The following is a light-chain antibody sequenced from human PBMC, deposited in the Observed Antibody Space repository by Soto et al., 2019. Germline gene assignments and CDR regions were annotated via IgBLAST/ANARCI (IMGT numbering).Light chain of an antibody. CDR1: QSVSSN. Sequence: EIVLTQSPGTLPLSLGERATLSCRASQSVSSNLAWYQQKPGQAPRLLIYGASSRATGIPDRFGGSGSGTDFTLTISRLEPEDFAVYYCQQYGSSPLTFGGGTKV. CDR2: GAS. J-gene: IGKJ4*01. CDR3: QQYGSSPLT. V-gene: IGKV3-20*01.